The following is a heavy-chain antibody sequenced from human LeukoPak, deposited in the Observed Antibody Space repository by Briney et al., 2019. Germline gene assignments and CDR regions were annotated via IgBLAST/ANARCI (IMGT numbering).Heavy chain of an antibody. CDR2: ISGSGGST. CDR3: ARIVGATHAFDY. V-gene: IGHV3-23*01. Sequence: GSLRLSCAASGFTFSSYAMSLVRQAPGKGLEWVSAISGSGGSTYYADSVKGRFTISRDNSKNTLYLQMNSLRAEDTAVYYCARIVGATHAFDYWGQGTLVTVSS. CDR1: GFTFSSYA. J-gene: IGHJ4*02. D-gene: IGHD1-26*01.